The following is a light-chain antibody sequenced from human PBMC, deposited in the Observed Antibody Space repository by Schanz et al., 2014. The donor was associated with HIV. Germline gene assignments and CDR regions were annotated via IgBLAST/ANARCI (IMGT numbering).Light chain of an antibody. Sequence: QSALTQPASVSGSPGQSITIPCTGTSSDVGGYNYVAWYQQHPGKAPKLMIYDVSDRPSGVSNRFSGSKSGNTASLSISGLQAEDEADYYCSSYAGSTNFVFGGGTKLTVL. V-gene: IGLV2-14*03. CDR3: SSYAGSTNFV. J-gene: IGLJ3*02. CDR1: SSDVGGYNY. CDR2: DVS.